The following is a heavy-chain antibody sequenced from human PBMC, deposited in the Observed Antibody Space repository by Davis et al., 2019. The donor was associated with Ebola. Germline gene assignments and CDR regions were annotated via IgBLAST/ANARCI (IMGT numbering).Heavy chain of an antibody. CDR1: GFTFSSYW. CDR2: ISWNSGSI. Sequence: SLSLSCAASGFTFSSYWMSWVRQAPGKGLEWVSGISWNSGSIGYADSVKGRFTISRDNAKNSLYLQMNSLRAEDTALYYCAKGRYQLLLSPGLDVWGQGTTVTVSS. D-gene: IGHD2-2*01. J-gene: IGHJ6*02. CDR3: AKGRYQLLLSPGLDV. V-gene: IGHV3-9*01.